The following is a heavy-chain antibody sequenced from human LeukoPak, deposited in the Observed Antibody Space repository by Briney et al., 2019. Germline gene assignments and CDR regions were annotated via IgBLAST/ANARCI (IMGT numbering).Heavy chain of an antibody. Sequence: GGSLRLSCAASGFTFSSYAMHWVRQAPGKGLEWVAVISYDGSNKYYADSVKGRFTISRDNSKNTLYLQMNSLRAEDTAVYYCAREASMGVPPWYSDYWGQGTLVTVSS. CDR2: ISYDGSNK. D-gene: IGHD3-16*01. J-gene: IGHJ4*02. V-gene: IGHV3-30-3*01. CDR1: GFTFSSYA. CDR3: AREASMGVPPWYSDY.